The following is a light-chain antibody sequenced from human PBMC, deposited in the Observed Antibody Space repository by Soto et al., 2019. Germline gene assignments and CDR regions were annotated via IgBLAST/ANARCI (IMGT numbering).Light chain of an antibody. J-gene: IGKJ2*01. CDR2: AAS. CDR1: QSISSSY. V-gene: IGKV3-20*01. CDR3: QQYGSSSYT. Sequence: EIVLTQSPVTLSLSPGERATLSCRTSQSISSSYLAWYQQKPGQAPRLLIYAASSRATGIPDRFSGSGSGTDFTLTISRLEPEDFAVYYCQQYGSSSYTFGQGNQLEIK.